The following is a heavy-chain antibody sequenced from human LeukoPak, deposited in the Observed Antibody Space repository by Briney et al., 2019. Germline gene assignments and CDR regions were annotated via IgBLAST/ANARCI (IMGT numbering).Heavy chain of an antibody. CDR1: GFTFCSYG. CDR3: ARRGPDYYGSGSYLDY. D-gene: IGHD3-10*01. J-gene: IGHJ4*02. Sequence: ESGGGVVQPGRSLRLSCAASGFTFCSYGMHWVRQAPGKGLEWVAVIWYDGSNKYYADSVKGRFTISRDNSKNTLYLQMNSLRAEDTAVYYCARRGPDYYGSGSYLDYWGQGTLVTVSS. V-gene: IGHV3-33*01. CDR2: IWYDGSNK.